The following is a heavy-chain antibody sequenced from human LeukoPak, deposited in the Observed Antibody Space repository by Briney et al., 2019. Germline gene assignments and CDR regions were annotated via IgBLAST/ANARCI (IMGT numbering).Heavy chain of an antibody. Sequence: GGSLRLSCAASGFTFSSYSMNWVRQAPGKGREWVSSISSSSSYIYYADSVKGRFTISRDNAKNSLYLQMNSLRAEDTAVYYCASGSGWAKYYFDYWGQGTLVTVSS. CDR2: ISSSSSYI. CDR3: ASGSGWAKYYFDY. J-gene: IGHJ4*02. V-gene: IGHV3-21*01. CDR1: GFTFSSYS. D-gene: IGHD6-19*01.